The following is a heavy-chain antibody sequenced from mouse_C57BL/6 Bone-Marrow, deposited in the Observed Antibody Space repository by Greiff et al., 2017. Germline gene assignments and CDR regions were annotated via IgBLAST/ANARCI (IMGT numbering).Heavy chain of an antibody. D-gene: IGHD3-2*02. J-gene: IGHJ3*01. CDR3: VTAQATAWCAY. CDR1: GYTFTSYW. CDR2: IDPSDSYT. V-gene: IGHV1-50*01. Sequence: QVQLQQPGAELVKPGASVKLSCKASGYTFTSYWMQWVKQRPGQGLEWIGEIDPSDSYTNYNQKFKGKATLTVDTSSSTAYMQLSSLTSEDSAVYYCVTAQATAWCAYWGQGTLVTVSA.